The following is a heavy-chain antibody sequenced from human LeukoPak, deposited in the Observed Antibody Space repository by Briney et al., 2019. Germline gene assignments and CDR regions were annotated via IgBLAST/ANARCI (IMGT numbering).Heavy chain of an antibody. J-gene: IGHJ3*02. D-gene: IGHD1-26*01. V-gene: IGHV1-46*01. CDR3: ARDPRDGLGAFDI. Sequence: ASVKVSCKASGYTFTSYYMHWVRQAPGQGLEWMGVINPSGGSTSYAQKFQGRVTMTRDTSTSTVYMELSSLRSEDTAVYYCARDPRDGLGAFDIWGQGTMVTVSS. CDR1: GYTFTSYY. CDR2: INPSGGST.